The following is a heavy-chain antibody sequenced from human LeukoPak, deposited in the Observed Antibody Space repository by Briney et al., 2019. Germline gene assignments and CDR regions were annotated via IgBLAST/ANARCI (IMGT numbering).Heavy chain of an antibody. D-gene: IGHD1-20*01. CDR1: GFTFSSYA. V-gene: IGHV3-48*01. Sequence: GGSLRLSCAASGFTFSSYAMSWVRQAPGKGLEWVSYISSSSSTIYYADSVKGRFTISRDNAKNSLYLQMNSLRAEDTAVYYCARGITGSRADYWGQGTLVTVSS. CDR3: ARGITGSRADY. CDR2: ISSSSSTI. J-gene: IGHJ4*02.